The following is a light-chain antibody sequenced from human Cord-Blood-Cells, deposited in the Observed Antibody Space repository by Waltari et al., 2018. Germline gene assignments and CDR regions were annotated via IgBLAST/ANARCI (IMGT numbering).Light chain of an antibody. Sequence: SYELTQPSSVSVSPGQTARITCPGDVLAKKYARWFQQKPGQAPVLVFYKDSERPSGIPERFSGSSSGTTVTLTSSGAQVEDDADYYCYAAADNKGVFGGGTKLTVL. V-gene: IGLV3-27*01. CDR3: YAAADNKGV. J-gene: IGLJ3*02. CDR1: VLAKKY. CDR2: KDS.